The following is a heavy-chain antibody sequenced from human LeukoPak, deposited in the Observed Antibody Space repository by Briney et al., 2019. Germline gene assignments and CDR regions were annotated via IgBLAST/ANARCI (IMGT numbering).Heavy chain of an antibody. CDR1: GGSISGYY. CDR2: INSTGTT. CDR3: ARHDPVGHYRRGMDV. Sequence: SETLSLTCAVSGGSISGYYWSWSRQSPEKGLEWIGYINSTGTTIYNPSLRSRVTMSVDVSKNQISLDLTTVTAADTAIYYCARHDPVGHYRRGMDVWGQGTTVTVSS. J-gene: IGHJ6*02. V-gene: IGHV4-59*08. D-gene: IGHD3-16*02.